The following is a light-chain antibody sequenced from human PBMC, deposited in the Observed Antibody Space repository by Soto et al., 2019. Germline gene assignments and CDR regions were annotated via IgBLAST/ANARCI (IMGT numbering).Light chain of an antibody. CDR2: EVN. V-gene: IGLV2-14*01. J-gene: IGLJ1*01. CDR3: SSYTSSSTLV. Sequence: LTQPASVSGSPGQSITISCTGTSSDIGYYDYVSWYQHHSGKAPKLIIYEVNSRPSGVSNRFSGSKSVNTASLTISGLQAEDEADYYCSSYTSSSTLVFGTGTKVTVL. CDR1: SSDIGYYDY.